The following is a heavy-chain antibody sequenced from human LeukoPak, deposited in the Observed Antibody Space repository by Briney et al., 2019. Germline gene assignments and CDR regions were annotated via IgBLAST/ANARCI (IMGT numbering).Heavy chain of an antibody. V-gene: IGHV3-7*01. CDR3: VSNRGLGH. CDR2: IKQDGSEK. Sequence: GGSLRLSCAASGFTFSSSWMTWVRQAPGKGLEWVANIKQDGSEKYYVDLVKGRFTISRDNAKNSLYLQMNSLRAEGTAVYYCVSNRGLGHWGQGTLVTVSS. D-gene: IGHD1-14*01. J-gene: IGHJ4*02. CDR1: GFTFSSSW.